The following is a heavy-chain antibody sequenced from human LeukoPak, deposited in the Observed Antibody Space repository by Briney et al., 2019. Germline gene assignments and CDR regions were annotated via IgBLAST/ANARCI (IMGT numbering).Heavy chain of an antibody. D-gene: IGHD5-12*01. V-gene: IGHV3-9*01. CDR2: INWNSGNI. CDR3: AKSLGATWGYTYGKGQGQPLDY. Sequence: PGGSLRLSCAASGFSFYDYAMHWVRQAPGKGLEWVSAINWNSGNIGYADSVKGRFTISRDNAKNSLYLQMNSLRAEDTALYYCAKSLGATWGYTYGKGQGQPLDYWGQGTRVTVSS. J-gene: IGHJ4*02. CDR1: GFSFYDYA.